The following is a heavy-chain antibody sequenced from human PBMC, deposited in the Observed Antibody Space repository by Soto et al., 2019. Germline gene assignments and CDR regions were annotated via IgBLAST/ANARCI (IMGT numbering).Heavy chain of an antibody. D-gene: IGHD3-9*01. J-gene: IGHJ4*02. CDR1: GCTFSIYA. V-gene: IGHV3-23*01. CDR2: ISGSGGST. Sequence: LRLSCAASGCTFSIYAMRWVRQAPGKGLEWVSAISGSGGSTYYADSVKGRFTISRDNSKNTLYLQMNSLRAEDTAVYYCAKVGGYDILTGYHYFDYWGQGTLVTVSS. CDR3: AKVGGYDILTGYHYFDY.